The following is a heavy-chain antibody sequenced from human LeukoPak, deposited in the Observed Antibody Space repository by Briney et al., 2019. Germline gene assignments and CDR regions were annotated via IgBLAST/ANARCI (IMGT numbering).Heavy chain of an antibody. Sequence: ASVTVSCKASGYTFTGYYMHWVRQAPGQGLEWMGWINPNSGGTNYAQKFQGRVTMTRDTSISTAYMELSRLRSDDTAVYYCARDYSSSSSGDYWGQGTLVTVSS. D-gene: IGHD6-6*01. CDR1: GYTFTGYY. CDR2: INPNSGGT. CDR3: ARDYSSSSSGDY. V-gene: IGHV1-2*02. J-gene: IGHJ4*02.